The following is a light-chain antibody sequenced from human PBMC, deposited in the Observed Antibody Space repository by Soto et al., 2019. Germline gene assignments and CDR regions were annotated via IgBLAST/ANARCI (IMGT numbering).Light chain of an antibody. CDR2: WAS. CDR3: QQYYSTPLT. J-gene: IGKJ4*01. V-gene: IGKV4-1*01. Sequence: DIVMTQSPDSLAVSLGERATINCKSSQSVLYSSNNKNYLAWYQQKPGQPPKLLIYWASTRESGVPDRFSGSEYGTDFTHTISSLQAEDVAVYYCQQYYSTPLTSGGGTKVEIK. CDR1: QSVLYSSNNKNY.